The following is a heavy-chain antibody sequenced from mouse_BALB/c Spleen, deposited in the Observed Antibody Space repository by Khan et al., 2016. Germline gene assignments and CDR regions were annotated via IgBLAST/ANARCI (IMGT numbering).Heavy chain of an antibody. CDR2: ISYSGST. D-gene: IGHD2-10*02. CDR1: GYSITSGYG. J-gene: IGHJ2*01. CDR3: ARTSSLQY. V-gene: IGHV3-2*02. Sequence: EVQLQESGPGLVKPSQSLSLTCTVTGYSITSGYGWNWSRQFPGNKLEWMGYISYSGSTNYNPSLKSRISINRDTSKNQFFLQLHSVTPDDTATYYFARTSSLQYWVLGPTLTVSS.